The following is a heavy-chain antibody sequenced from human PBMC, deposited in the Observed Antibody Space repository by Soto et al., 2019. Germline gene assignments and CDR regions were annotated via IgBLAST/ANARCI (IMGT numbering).Heavy chain of an antibody. Sequence: GGSLRLSCAASGFTFSSYDHYWSWVRQAPGKGLEWVSAISGSGGSTYYADSVKGRFTISRDNSKNTLYLQMNSLRAEDTAVYYCAKVFRGSYFLFDYWGQGTLVTVSS. CDR2: ISGSGGST. CDR1: GFTFSSYDHY. V-gene: IGHV3-23*01. J-gene: IGHJ4*02. CDR3: AKVFRGSYFLFDY. D-gene: IGHD1-26*01.